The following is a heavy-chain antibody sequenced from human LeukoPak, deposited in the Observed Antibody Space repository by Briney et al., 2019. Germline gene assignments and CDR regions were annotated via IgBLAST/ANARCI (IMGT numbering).Heavy chain of an antibody. J-gene: IGHJ5*02. V-gene: IGHV4-34*01. CDR2: INHSGST. D-gene: IGHD6-19*01. CDR1: GGSFSGYY. CDR3: ARPRYSSGWYTNWFDP. Sequence: PSETLSLTCAVYGGSFSGYYWSWIRQPPGKGLEWLGEINHSGSTNYNPSLKSRVTISVDTSKNQFSLKLSSVTAADTAVYYCARPRYSSGWYTNWFDPWGQGTLVTVSS.